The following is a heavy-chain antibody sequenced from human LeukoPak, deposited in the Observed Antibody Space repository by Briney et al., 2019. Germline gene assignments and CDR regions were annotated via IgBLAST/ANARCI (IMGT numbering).Heavy chain of an antibody. Sequence: SETLSLTCTVSGVSISSYYWNWIRQPPGKGLEWIGYIYYSGSTNYNPPLKSRVTISVDTSMNQFSLKLSSVTAADTAVYYCARGHTFYYDDSDYPPDYFDYWGQGTLVTVSS. CDR1: GVSISSYY. D-gene: IGHD2/OR15-2a*01. CDR2: IYYSGST. J-gene: IGHJ4*02. V-gene: IGHV4-59*12. CDR3: ARGHTFYYDDSDYPPDYFDY.